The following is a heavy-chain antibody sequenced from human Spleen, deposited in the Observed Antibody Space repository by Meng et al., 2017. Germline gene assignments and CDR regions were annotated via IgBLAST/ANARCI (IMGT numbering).Heavy chain of an antibody. CDR3: ARGYDYVGGSYGQIGKDGMDV. V-gene: IGHV1-8*01. CDR1: GYTFTSYD. D-gene: IGHD3-16*01. J-gene: IGHJ6*02. Sequence: ASVKVSCKASGYTFTSYDINWVRQATGQGLEWMGWMNPNSGNTGYAQKFQGRVTMTRNTSISTAYMELSSLRSEDTAVYYCARGYDYVGGSYGQIGKDGMDVWGQGTMVTVSS. CDR2: MNPNSGNT.